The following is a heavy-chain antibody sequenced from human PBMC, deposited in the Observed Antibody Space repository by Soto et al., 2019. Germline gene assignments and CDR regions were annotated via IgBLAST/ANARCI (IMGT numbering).Heavy chain of an antibody. Sequence: ASVKVSCKASGYTFTSYGISWVRQAPGQGLEWMGWIDAYNGNTNYAQKLQGRVTMTTDTSTSAAYMELSSLRSDDTAVYYGARDVGDGLIDYWGQGTLVTVSS. V-gene: IGHV1-18*01. J-gene: IGHJ4*02. D-gene: IGHD3-3*01. CDR3: ARDVGDGLIDY. CDR1: GYTFTSYG. CDR2: IDAYNGNT.